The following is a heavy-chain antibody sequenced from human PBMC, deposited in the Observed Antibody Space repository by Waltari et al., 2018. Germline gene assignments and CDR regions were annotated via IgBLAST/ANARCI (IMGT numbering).Heavy chain of an antibody. V-gene: IGHV1-69*09. Sequence: QVQLVQSGAEVKKPGSSVKVSCKASGGTFSSYASSWVRAAPGQGIEWMGRIIPILGIANYAQKFQGRVTITADKSTSTAYMELSSLRSEDTAVYYCARTGYSYGPLDAFDIWGQGTMVTVSS. J-gene: IGHJ3*02. CDR1: GGTFSSYA. CDR2: IIPILGIA. D-gene: IGHD5-18*01. CDR3: ARTGYSYGPLDAFDI.